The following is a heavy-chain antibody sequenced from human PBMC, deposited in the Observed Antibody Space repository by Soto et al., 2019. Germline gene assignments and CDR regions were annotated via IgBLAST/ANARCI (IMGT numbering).Heavy chain of an antibody. CDR2: IRSKAYGGTT. V-gene: IGHV3-49*05. Sequence: EVQLVESGGGLVKPGRSLRLSCTASGFTFGDYAMSWFRQAPGKGLEWVGFIRSKAYGGTTEYAASVKGRFTISRDDSKSIAYLQMNSLKTEDTAVYYCTYHCSSTSCYNGYEINQNYYGMDVWGQGTTVTVSS. J-gene: IGHJ6*02. CDR3: TYHCSSTSCYNGYEINQNYYGMDV. CDR1: GFTFGDYA. D-gene: IGHD2-2*02.